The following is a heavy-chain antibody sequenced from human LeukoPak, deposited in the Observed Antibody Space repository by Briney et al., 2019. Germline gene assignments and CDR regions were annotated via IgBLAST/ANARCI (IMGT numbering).Heavy chain of an antibody. Sequence: GGSLRLSCAASGFTFNTYTMNWLRQAPGKGLEWISYISSSSSTIYYADSVKGRFTISRDDAKNTLHLQMSSLRVEDTAVYYCARGGRFLEWSPDWFDPWGQGTLVTVSS. J-gene: IGHJ5*02. V-gene: IGHV3-48*01. D-gene: IGHD3-3*01. CDR1: GFTFNTYT. CDR3: ARGGRFLEWSPDWFDP. CDR2: ISSSSSTI.